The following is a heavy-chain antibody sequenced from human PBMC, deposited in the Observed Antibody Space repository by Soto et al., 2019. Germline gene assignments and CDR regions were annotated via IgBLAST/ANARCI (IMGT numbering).Heavy chain of an antibody. CDR2: ISGSGGST. J-gene: IGHJ4*02. V-gene: IGHV3-23*01. CDR3: AKGHYYDSSGYSLGNYFDY. D-gene: IGHD3-22*01. Sequence: LRLSCAASGFTFSSYAMSWVRQAPGKGLEWISAISGSGGSTYYADSVKGRFTISRDISKNTLYLQMNSLRAEDTAVYYCAKGHYYDSSGYSLGNYFDYWGQGTLVTVSS. CDR1: GFTFSSYA.